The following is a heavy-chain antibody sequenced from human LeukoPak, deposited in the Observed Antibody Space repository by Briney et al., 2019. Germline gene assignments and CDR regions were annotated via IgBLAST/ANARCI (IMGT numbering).Heavy chain of an antibody. V-gene: IGHV3-30*04. CDR2: ISYDGSNK. CDR3: ARGGEGYSSGWYVHFDY. J-gene: IGHJ4*02. Sequence: PSGVSLRRSCAASGFTFSSYAMHRVRQAPGKGLEWVAVISYDGSNKYYADSVKGRFTISRDNSKNTLYLQMNSLRAEDTAVYYCARGGEGYSSGWYVHFDYWGQGTLVTVSS. CDR1: GFTFSSYA. D-gene: IGHD6-19*01.